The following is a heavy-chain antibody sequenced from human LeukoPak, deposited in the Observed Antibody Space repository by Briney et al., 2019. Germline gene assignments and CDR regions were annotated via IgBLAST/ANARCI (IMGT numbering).Heavy chain of an antibody. D-gene: IGHD3-10*01. V-gene: IGHV3-30*01. Sequence: GRSLRLSCAASGFTFSSYAMHWVRQAPGKGLEWVAVISYDGSNKYYADSVKGRFTISRDNSKNTLYLQMNSLRAEDTAVYYCARSITMVRGVSFDYWGQGTLVTVSS. CDR3: ARSITMVRGVSFDY. CDR2: ISYDGSNK. CDR1: GFTFSSYA. J-gene: IGHJ4*02.